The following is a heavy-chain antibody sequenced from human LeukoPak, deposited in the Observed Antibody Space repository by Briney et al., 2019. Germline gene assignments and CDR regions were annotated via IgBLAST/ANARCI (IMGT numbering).Heavy chain of an antibody. CDR1: GGSISSYY. CDR2: IYYSGST. V-gene: IGHV4-59*08. CDR3: ARGYYDILIGSRPFDY. J-gene: IGHJ4*02. Sequence: PSETLSLTCTVSGGSISSYYWSWIRQPPGKGLEWIGYIYYSGSTNYNPSLKSRVTISVDTSKNQFSLKLSSVTAADTAVYYCARGYYDILIGSRPFDYWGQGTLVTVSS. D-gene: IGHD3-9*01.